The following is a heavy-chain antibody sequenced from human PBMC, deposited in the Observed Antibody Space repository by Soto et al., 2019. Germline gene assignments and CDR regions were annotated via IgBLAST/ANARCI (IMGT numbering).Heavy chain of an antibody. J-gene: IGHJ5*02. V-gene: IGHV4-4*02. Sequence: SETLSLTCAVSGGSISSSSWWSWVRQPPGKGLEWIGEIYHSGSTNYNPSLKSPVTITVDKSKNQFSLKLNSVTAADTAVYYCARKDYGDYRWFDPWGQGTLVTVSS. CDR3: ARKDYGDYRWFDP. D-gene: IGHD4-17*01. CDR2: IYHSGST. CDR1: GGSISSSSW.